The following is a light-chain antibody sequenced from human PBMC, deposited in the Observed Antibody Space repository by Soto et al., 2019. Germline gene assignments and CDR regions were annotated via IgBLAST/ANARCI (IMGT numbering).Light chain of an antibody. V-gene: IGLV2-14*01. CDR2: EVS. CDR3: SSYTSSSTRV. Sequence: QSALTQPASVSGSPGQSITISCTGTSSDVGGYNYVPWYQQHPGKAPKLMIYEVSNRPSGVSNRFSGSKSGNTASLTISGLQAEDEADYYCSSYTSSSTRVFGGGTKVTV. CDR1: SSDVGGYNY. J-gene: IGLJ2*01.